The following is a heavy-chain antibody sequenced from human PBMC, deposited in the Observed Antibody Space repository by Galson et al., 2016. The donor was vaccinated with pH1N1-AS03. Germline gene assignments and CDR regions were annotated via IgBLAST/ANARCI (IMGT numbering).Heavy chain of an antibody. D-gene: IGHD5-24*01. J-gene: IGHJ4*02. V-gene: IGHV5-51*03. CDR2: IYPGDSDT. Sequence: QSGAEVKKPGESLMISCKASGFRFTTYWIAWVRQLPGKGLEWMGFIYPGDSDTKYSPSFQGQVTISADKSISTAYLRWNSLKASDTAMYYCARGDGYNYYFDYWGQGTLFTVSS. CDR3: ARGDGYNYYFDY. CDR1: GFRFTTYW.